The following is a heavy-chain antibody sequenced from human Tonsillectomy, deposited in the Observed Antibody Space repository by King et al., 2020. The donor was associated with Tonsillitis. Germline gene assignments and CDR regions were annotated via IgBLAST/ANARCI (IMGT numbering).Heavy chain of an antibody. V-gene: IGHV3-21*01. CDR2: ISSSSSYI. CDR3: ARDRDYYGSGSYYRWFDP. D-gene: IGHD3-10*01. Sequence: VQLVQSGGGLVKPGGALRLFCAASGFTFRSYSMNWGRQAPGKGLEWFSSISSSSSYIYYADSAKGRCTISRDNAKNSLYVQMNSLRAEDTAVYYCARDRDYYGSGSYYRWFDPWGQGTLVTVSS. CDR1: GFTFRSYS. J-gene: IGHJ5*02.